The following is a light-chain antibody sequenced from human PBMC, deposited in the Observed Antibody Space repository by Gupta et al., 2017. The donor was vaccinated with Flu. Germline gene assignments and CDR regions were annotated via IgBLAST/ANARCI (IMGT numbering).Light chain of an antibody. CDR3: HQRSDWPGT. J-gene: IGKJ1*01. V-gene: IGKV3-11*01. Sequence: IVLTQYPATLSLSPGERATLSCRASQSVGRYLAWYQHKPGQAPRLLIYDASTRATGIPARFSGSGSGTDFTLTISSLEPEDFALYYCHQRSDWPGTFGQGTKVEIK. CDR2: DAS. CDR1: QSVGRY.